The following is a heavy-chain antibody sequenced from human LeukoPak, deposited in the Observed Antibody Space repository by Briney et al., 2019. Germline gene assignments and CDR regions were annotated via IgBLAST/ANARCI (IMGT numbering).Heavy chain of an antibody. V-gene: IGHV3-7*01. CDR1: GFTFSSYA. J-gene: IGHJ4*02. Sequence: GGSLRLSCAASGFTFSSYAMSWVRQAPGKGLESVATIKPDGSEKYYVDSVKGRFTISRDNAKSSLYLQMNSLRAEDTAVYYCASQGGYDSSGYYLTDYWGQGTLVTVSS. CDR2: IKPDGSEK. CDR3: ASQGGYDSSGYYLTDY. D-gene: IGHD3-22*01.